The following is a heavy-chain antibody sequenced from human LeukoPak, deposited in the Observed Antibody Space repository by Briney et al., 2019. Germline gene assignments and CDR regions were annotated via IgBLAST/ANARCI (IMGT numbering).Heavy chain of an antibody. CDR2: ISSSSSYI. CDR3: ARDSVLSEGDAFDI. CDR1: GITFSNYN. V-gene: IGHV3-21*01. J-gene: IGHJ3*02. Sequence: GGSLRLSCAAPGITFSNYNMNWVRQAPGKGLEWVSSISSSSSYIYYADSVKGRFTISRDNAKNSLYLQMNSLRAEDTAVYYCARDSVLSEGDAFDIWGQGTMVTVSS. D-gene: IGHD2/OR15-2a*01.